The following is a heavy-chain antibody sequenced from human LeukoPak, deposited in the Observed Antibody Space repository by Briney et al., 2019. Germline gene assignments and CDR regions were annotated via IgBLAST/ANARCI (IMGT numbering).Heavy chain of an antibody. CDR2: INHSGST. CDR3: ARERRRQQWLVVGFDY. J-gene: IGHJ4*02. Sequence: SETLSLTCAVYGGSFSGYYWSWIRQPPGKGLEWIGEINHSGSTNYNPSLKSRVTISVDTSKNQFSLKLSSVTAADTAVYYCARERRRQQWLVVGFDYWGQGTLVTVSS. D-gene: IGHD6-19*01. CDR1: GGSFSGYY. V-gene: IGHV4-34*01.